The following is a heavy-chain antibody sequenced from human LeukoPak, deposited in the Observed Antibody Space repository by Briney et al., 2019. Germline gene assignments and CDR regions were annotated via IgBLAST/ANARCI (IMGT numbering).Heavy chain of an antibody. Sequence: SETLSLTCTVSGGSISSSSYYWGWIRQPPGKGLEWIGSIYYSGSTYYNPSLKSRVTISVDTSKNQSSLKLSSVTAADTAVYYCARSNYDILTGCYGANDYWGQGTLVTVSS. CDR1: GGSISSSSYY. CDR2: IYYSGST. D-gene: IGHD3-9*01. J-gene: IGHJ4*02. CDR3: ARSNYDILTGCYGANDY. V-gene: IGHV4-39*01.